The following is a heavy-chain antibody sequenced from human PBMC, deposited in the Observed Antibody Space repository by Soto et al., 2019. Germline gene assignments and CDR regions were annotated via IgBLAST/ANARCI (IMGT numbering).Heavy chain of an antibody. Sequence: NPSETLSLTCAVYGGSFSGYYWSWIRQPPGKGLEWIGEINHSGSTNYNPSLKSRVTISVDTSKNQFSLKLSSVTAADTAVYYCARGDFRLRNDYWGQGTLVTVSS. CDR2: INHSGST. CDR3: ARGDFRLRNDY. V-gene: IGHV4-34*01. D-gene: IGHD5-12*01. CDR1: GGSFSGYY. J-gene: IGHJ4*02.